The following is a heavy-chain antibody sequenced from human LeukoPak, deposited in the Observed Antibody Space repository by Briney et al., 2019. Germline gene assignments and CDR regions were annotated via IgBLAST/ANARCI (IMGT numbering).Heavy chain of an antibody. CDR2: FSGSGGST. V-gene: IGHV3-23*01. CDR1: GYSISNGYY. D-gene: IGHD2/OR15-2a*01. Sequence: ETLSLTCTVSGYSISNGYYWGWIRQPPGKGLEWVSAFSGSGGSTYYANSVKGRFTISRDNSKNTLYLQMNSLRAEDTAVYYCATSGLSRFGFWGQGTLVTVSS. CDR3: ATSGLSRFGF. J-gene: IGHJ4*02.